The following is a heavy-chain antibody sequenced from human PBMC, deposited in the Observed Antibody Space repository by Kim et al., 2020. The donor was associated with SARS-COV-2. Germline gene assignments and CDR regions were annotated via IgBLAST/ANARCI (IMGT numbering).Heavy chain of an antibody. D-gene: IGHD3-10*01. CDR3: AREFPGGSGTTAGFDI. J-gene: IGHJ3*02. V-gene: IGHV1-2*04. Sequence: ASVKVSCKASGYTFTGYYMHWVRQAPGQGLEWMGWINPKSGGTNYAQKFQGWVTMTRDTSISTGYMELRRLRSDDTAVYYCAREFPGGSGTTAGFDIWGQGTLVTVSS. CDR2: INPKSGGT. CDR1: GYTFTGYY.